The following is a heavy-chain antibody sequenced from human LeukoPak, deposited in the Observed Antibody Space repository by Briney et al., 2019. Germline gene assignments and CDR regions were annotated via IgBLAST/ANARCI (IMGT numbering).Heavy chain of an antibody. CDR2: INTNTGNP. V-gene: IGHV7-4-1*02. Sequence: ASLKVSCKASGYTFTHYAMNWVRQAPGQGLEWMGWINTNTGNPTYAQGFTGRFVFSLDTSVSTAYLQISSLKAEDTAVYYCARSTAVYTSSSWTIWGQGTMVTVSS. CDR1: GYTFTHYA. CDR3: ARSTAVYTSSSWTI. D-gene: IGHD6-13*01. J-gene: IGHJ3*02.